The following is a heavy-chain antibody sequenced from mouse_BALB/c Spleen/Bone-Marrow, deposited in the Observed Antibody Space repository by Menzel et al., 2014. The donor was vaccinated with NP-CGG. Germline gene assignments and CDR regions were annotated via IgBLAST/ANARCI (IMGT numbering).Heavy chain of an antibody. CDR3: TRLPH. J-gene: IGHJ4*01. CDR1: GYTFTSYY. V-gene: IGHV1S81*02. CDR2: INPSNGGT. D-gene: IGHD5-1*01. Sequence: VKLMESGAELVKPGASVKLSCKASGYTFTSYYMYWVKQRPGQGLEWIGEINPSNGGTNFNEKFKSRATLTVDKSSSTAYMQLSSLTSEDSAVYYCTRLPHGGQGTSVTVSS.